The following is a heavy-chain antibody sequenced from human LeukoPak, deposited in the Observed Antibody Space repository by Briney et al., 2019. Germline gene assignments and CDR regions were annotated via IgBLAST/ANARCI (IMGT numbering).Heavy chain of an antibody. V-gene: IGHV3-53*01. J-gene: IGHJ4*02. CDR2: IYSGGST. CDR1: GFTVSSNY. CDR3: AKDQHIYYGSGSSGN. D-gene: IGHD3-10*01. Sequence: GGSLRLSCAASGFTVSSNYMSWVRQAPGKGLEWVSVIYSGGSTYYADSVKGRFTISRDNSKNTLYLQMNSLRAEDTAAYYCAKDQHIYYGSGSSGNWGQGTLVTVSS.